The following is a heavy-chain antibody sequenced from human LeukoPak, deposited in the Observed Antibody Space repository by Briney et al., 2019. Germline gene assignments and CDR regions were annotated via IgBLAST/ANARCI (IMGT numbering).Heavy chain of an antibody. CDR2: ISGSGGST. Sequence: GGSLRLSCAASGFTFSSYAMSWVRQAPGKGLEGVSAISGSGGSTYYADSVKGRFTISRDNSKNTLYLQMNSLRAEDTAVYYCAKDLGIAAAGILFDYWGQGTLVTVSS. CDR1: GFTFSSYA. J-gene: IGHJ4*02. D-gene: IGHD6-13*01. CDR3: AKDLGIAAAGILFDY. V-gene: IGHV3-23*01.